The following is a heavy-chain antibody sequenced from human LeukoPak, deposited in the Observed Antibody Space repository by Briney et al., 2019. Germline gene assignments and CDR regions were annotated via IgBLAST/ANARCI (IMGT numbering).Heavy chain of an antibody. CDR2: IDYSGST. V-gene: IGHV4-59*08. CDR1: GGSISNYY. CDR3: ARRDTSAWDYFDY. J-gene: IGHJ4*02. Sequence: KPSETLSLTCTVSGGSISNYYWHWIRQPPGKGLEWFGHIDYSGSTNYNPSLKSRVTITVDTSKKQFSLKLSSVTAADTAVYYCARRDTSAWDYFDYWGQGTLVTVSS. D-gene: IGHD6-19*01.